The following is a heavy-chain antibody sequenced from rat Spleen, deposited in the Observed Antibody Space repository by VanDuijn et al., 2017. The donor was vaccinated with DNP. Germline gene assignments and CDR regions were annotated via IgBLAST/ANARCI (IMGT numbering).Heavy chain of an antibody. D-gene: IGHD4-2*01. CDR1: GYSITSSYR. Sequence: EVQLQESGPGLVKPSQSLSLTCSVTGYSITSSYRWNWIRKFPGNKLEWMGYINSAGSTNYNPSLKSRISITRDTSKNQFFLHLKSVTTEDTATYYCARWSDYFDYWGQGVMVTVSS. CDR2: INSAGST. V-gene: IGHV3-3*01. J-gene: IGHJ2*01. CDR3: ARWSDYFDY.